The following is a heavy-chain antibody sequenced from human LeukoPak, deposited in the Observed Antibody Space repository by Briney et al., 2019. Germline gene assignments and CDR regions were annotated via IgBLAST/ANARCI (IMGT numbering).Heavy chain of an antibody. V-gene: IGHV3-30-3*01. CDR2: ISYDGSNK. CDR3: ARDPSCSSTSCYGHYFDY. CDR1: GFTFSSYA. D-gene: IGHD2-2*01. J-gene: IGHJ4*02. Sequence: PGGSLRLSCAVSGFTFSSYAMHWVRQAPGKGLEWVAVISYDGSNKYYADSVKGRFTISRDNSKNTLYLQMNSLRAEDTAVYYCARDPSCSSTSCYGHYFDYWGQGTLVTVSS.